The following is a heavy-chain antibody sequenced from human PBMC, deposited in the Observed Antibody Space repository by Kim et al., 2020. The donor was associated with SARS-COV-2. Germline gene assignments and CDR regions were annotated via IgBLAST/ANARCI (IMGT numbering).Heavy chain of an antibody. D-gene: IGHD5-18*01. Sequence: GGSLRLSCAASGFTFSSYGMHWVRQAPGKGLEWVAAIWYDGSNKYYADSVKGRFTISRDNSKNTLYLQMNSLRAEDTAVYYCARIGEGGYSYGYEDHFDYWGQGTLVTVSS. CDR2: IWYDGSNK. J-gene: IGHJ4*02. V-gene: IGHV3-33*01. CDR3: ARIGEGGYSYGYEDHFDY. CDR1: GFTFSSYG.